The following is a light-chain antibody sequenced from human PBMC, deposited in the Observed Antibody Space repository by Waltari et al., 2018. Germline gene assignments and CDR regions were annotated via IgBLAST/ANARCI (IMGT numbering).Light chain of an antibody. CDR2: EVS. V-gene: IGLV2-8*01. Sequence: QSALTQPHSASGSPGQSVTISCTGTSSDVGSYNYVSRYQQHPGKAPKLMIYEVSKRPSGVPDRCSGSKSGNTASLTVSGLQAEDEADYYCSSYAGRNNIVLFGGGTKLTVL. CDR3: SSYAGRNNIVL. CDR1: SSDVGSYNY. J-gene: IGLJ2*01.